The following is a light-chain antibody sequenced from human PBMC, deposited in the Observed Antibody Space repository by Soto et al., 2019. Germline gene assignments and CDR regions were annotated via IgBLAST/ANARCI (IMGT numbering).Light chain of an antibody. CDR2: DVS. CDR1: SSDVGGYNY. Sequence: QSALTQPASVSGSPGQSITISCTGTSSDVGGYNYVSWYQQHPGKAPKLMIYDVSNRPSGVSDRFFSSKSGNTASLTISGLQAEDEAEYYCSSYTSSSTRVFGGGTKLTVL. CDR3: SSYTSSSTRV. V-gene: IGLV2-14*01. J-gene: IGLJ2*01.